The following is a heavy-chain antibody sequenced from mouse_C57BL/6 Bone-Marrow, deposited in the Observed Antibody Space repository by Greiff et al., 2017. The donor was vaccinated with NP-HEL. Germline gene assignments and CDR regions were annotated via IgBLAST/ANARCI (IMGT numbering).Heavy chain of an antibody. J-gene: IGHJ2*01. CDR2: IDPSDSYT. CDR3: ARRGVTTV. Sequence: VQLQQPGAELVKPGASVKLSCMASGYTFTSYWMQWVKQRPGQGLEWIGEIDPSDSYTNYNQKFKGKATLTVDTSSSTAYMQLSSLTSEDSAVYYCARRGVTTVWGQGTTLTVSS. CDR1: GYTFTSYW. V-gene: IGHV1-50*01. D-gene: IGHD1-1*01.